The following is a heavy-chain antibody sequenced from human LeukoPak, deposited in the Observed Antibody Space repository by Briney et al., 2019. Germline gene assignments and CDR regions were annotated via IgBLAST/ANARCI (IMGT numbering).Heavy chain of an antibody. CDR3: ARRGSIAARPIDY. CDR1: GFTFSSYA. J-gene: IGHJ4*02. V-gene: IGHV3-64*01. D-gene: IGHD6-6*01. Sequence: TGGSLRLSCAASGFTFSSYAMHWVRQAPGKGLEYVSAISSNGGSTYYANSVKGRFTISRDNSKNTLFLQLGSLRAEDMAVYYCARRGSIAARPIDYWGQGTLVTVSS. CDR2: ISSNGGST.